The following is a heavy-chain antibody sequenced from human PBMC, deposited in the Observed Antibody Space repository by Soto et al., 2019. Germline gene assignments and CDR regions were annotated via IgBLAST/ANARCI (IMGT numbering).Heavy chain of an antibody. CDR2: IDWSGGTT. Sequence: GGSLRLSCAASGFTFDDFGVSWVRQVPGKGLEWVSGIDWSGGTTGYADSVKGRFTITRDNAKNSVYLQMNSLRAEDTALYFCARDRGPFCTGGSCYSGLTYWGQGTLVTVSS. D-gene: IGHD2-15*01. CDR3: ARDRGPFCTGGSCYSGLTY. CDR1: GFTFDDFG. J-gene: IGHJ4*02. V-gene: IGHV3-20*04.